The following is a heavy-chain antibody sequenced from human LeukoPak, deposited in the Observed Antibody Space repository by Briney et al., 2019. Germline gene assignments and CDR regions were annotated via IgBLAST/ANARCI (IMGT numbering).Heavy chain of an antibody. Sequence: PGGSLRLSCAASGFNFRTCGMHWVRQAPGKGLEWVAIDGIDTYYADSVKGRFTISRDNSKNTLYLQMNSLSGEDTAVYYCVTDKDWYFGSWGQGAVLT. CDR3: VTDKDWYFGS. D-gene: IGHD3/OR15-3a*01. J-gene: IGHJ4*02. CDR2: DGIDT. CDR1: GFNFRTCG. V-gene: IGHV3-30*02.